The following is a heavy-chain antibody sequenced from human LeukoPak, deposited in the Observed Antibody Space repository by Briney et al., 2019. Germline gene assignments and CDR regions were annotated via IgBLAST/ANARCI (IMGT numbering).Heavy chain of an antibody. V-gene: IGHV1-18*04. J-gene: IGHJ5*02. D-gene: IGHD3-10*01. Sequence: ASVKVSCKASGYTFTGYYMHWVRQAPGQGLGWMGWISGYNGHTKYAQKFQGRATMTTDTSTSTAYMELRSLRSDDTAVDYCARDSREVLLWFAEFSPWGQGTLVTVSS. CDR2: ISGYNGHT. CDR1: GYTFTGYY. CDR3: ARDSREVLLWFAEFSP.